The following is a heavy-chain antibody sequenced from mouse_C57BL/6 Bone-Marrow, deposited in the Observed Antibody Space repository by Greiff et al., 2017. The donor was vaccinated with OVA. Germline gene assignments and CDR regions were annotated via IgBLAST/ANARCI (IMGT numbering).Heavy chain of an antibody. CDR2: INPNNGGT. D-gene: IGHD2-4*01. CDR3: ARYGGLRRYFDV. V-gene: IGHV1-26*01. Sequence: VQLQQSGPELVKPGASVKISCKASGYTFTDYYMNWVKQSHGKSLEWIGDINPNNGGTSYNQKFKGKATLTVDKSSSTAYMDLRSLTSEDSAVYYCARYGGLRRYFDVWGTGTTVTVSS. J-gene: IGHJ1*03. CDR1: GYTFTDYY.